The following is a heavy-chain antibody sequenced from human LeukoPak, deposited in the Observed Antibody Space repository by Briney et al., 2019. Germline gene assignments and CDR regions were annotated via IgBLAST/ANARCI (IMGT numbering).Heavy chain of an antibody. CDR3: ARSFLGDWYFDL. J-gene: IGHJ2*01. V-gene: IGHV4-59*01. Sequence: SETLSHTCTVSGGSISSYYWSWIRQPPGMGLEWIGCIYYSGSTNYNPSLKSRVTISVDTSKDQFSLRLTSVTAADTAVYYCARSFLGDWYFDLWGRGTLVTVSS. CDR1: GGSISSYY. D-gene: IGHD1-26*01. CDR2: IYYSGST.